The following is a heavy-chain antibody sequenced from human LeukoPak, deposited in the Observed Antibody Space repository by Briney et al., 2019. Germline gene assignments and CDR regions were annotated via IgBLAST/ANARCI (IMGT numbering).Heavy chain of an antibody. CDR1: GGSISNHY. V-gene: IGHV4-59*11. J-gene: IGHJ5*02. CDR3: ASGQGWLTDH. CDR2: VHYSRGT. Sequence: SETLSLTCTVSGGSISNHYCNWIRQSPGKELEWIGYVHYSRGTNYNPSLKSRVTISLDTSRNQFFLRLSSVTAADTAVYHCASGQGWLTDHWGRGTLVAVSS. D-gene: IGHD5-12*01.